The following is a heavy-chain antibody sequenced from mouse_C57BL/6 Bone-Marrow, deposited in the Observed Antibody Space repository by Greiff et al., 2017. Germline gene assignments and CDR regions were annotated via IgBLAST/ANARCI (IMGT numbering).Heavy chain of an antibody. Sequence: QVQLQQPGAEPVKPGASVKLSCKASGYTFTSYWMHWVKQRPGQGLEWIGMIHPNSGSTNYNEKFKSKATLTVDKSSSTAYMQLSSLTSEDSAVYYCARRIYDGYYNYAMDYWGQGTSGTVSS. V-gene: IGHV1-64*01. CDR3: ARRIYDGYYNYAMDY. J-gene: IGHJ4*01. CDR1: GYTFTSYW. CDR2: IHPNSGST. D-gene: IGHD2-3*01.